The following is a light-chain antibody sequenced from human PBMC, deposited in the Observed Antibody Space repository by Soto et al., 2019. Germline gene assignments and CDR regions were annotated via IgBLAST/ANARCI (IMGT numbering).Light chain of an antibody. CDR3: PQYNNLPPDT. CDR1: QSVNNN. V-gene: IGKV3-15*01. CDR2: GAS. Sequence: EIILTQSPASLSVSPGERATLSCRASQSVNNNLAWYQQKPGQAPRLLIYGASTRATGIPARFRGSGSGTEFTITITSLQSADFAVYFCPQYNNLPPDTFGQGTKLEIK. J-gene: IGKJ2*01.